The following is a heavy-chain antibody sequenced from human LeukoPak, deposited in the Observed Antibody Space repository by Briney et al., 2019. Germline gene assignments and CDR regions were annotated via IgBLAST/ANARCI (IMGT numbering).Heavy chain of an antibody. CDR2: IYTNGTT. D-gene: IGHD3-10*01. CDR3: ASRIWSGVDY. J-gene: IGHJ4*02. V-gene: IGHV3-66*01. CDR1: GFSVIRNY. Sequence: GGSLGLSCAASGFSVIRNYMNWVRQAPGKGLEWVSVIYTNGTTYYADSVKGRFTISRDDSKNTLSLQMNSLRAEDTAVYYCASRIWSGVDYWGQGTLVTVSS.